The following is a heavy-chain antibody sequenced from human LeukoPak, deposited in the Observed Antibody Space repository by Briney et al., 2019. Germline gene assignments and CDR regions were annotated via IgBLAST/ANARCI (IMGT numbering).Heavy chain of an antibody. V-gene: IGHV3-74*01. CDR1: GFTFSSYW. CDR2: INSDGSIT. D-gene: IGHD5-12*01. Sequence: GRSLRLSCAASGFTFSSYWMHWVSQDPGNGLMRVSRINSDGSITNYADSVKGRFTISRDNAKNTPYLQMNSLRAEDTAVYYCARVRATFSPHFDNWGQGTLVTVSS. J-gene: IGHJ4*02. CDR3: ARVRATFSPHFDN.